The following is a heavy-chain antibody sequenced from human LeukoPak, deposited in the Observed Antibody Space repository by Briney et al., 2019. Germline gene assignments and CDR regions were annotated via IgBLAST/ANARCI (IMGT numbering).Heavy chain of an antibody. J-gene: IGHJ6*02. CDR3: ARDLSSGWPYHMDV. V-gene: IGHV1-2*02. CDR2: INPNSGGT. D-gene: IGHD6-19*01. CDR1: GYTLNGFY. Sequence: EPSVNLSCETSGYTLNGFYIHWVRRAPGQGLEWMGWINPNSGGTNSAQKFQGRVTMTRDTSISTAYMELSRLRFDDTAVYYCARDLSSGWPYHMDVWGQGTTVTVSS.